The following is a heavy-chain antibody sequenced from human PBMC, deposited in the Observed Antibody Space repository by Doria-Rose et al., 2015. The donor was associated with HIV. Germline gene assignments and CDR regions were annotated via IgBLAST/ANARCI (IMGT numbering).Heavy chain of an antibody. V-gene: IGHV2-26*01. Sequence: QVTLKESGPVLVKPTETLTLTCTVSGVSLSSPGMGVSWTRQPPGKALEWLANIFSDDERSYKTSLKSRLTISRGTSKSQVVLTMTGMVPVDTATYYCARIKSSRWYHKYYFDFWGQGTLVIVSA. D-gene: IGHD6-13*01. CDR3: ARIKSSRWYHKYYFDF. CDR2: IFSDDER. CDR1: GVSLSSPGMG. J-gene: IGHJ4*02.